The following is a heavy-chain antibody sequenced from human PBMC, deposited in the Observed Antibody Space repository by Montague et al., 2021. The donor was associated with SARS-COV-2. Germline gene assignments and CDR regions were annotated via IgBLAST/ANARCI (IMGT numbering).Heavy chain of an antibody. J-gene: IGHJ6*02. Sequence: SETLSLTCTVSGGSISSFYWSWFRQPPGKGLEWIGYISDSGSTNYNPSFTSRATMSVDTSKNQFSLKLSSVTAADTAVYYCARFAYRLLFIASYYGMDVWGQGTTVTVSS. CDR2: ISDSGST. CDR3: ARFAYRLLFIASYYGMDV. D-gene: IGHD2-2*01. CDR1: GGSISSFY. V-gene: IGHV4-59*12.